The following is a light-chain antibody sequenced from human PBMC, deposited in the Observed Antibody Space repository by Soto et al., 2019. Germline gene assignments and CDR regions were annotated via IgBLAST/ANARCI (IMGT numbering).Light chain of an antibody. CDR3: QQYHNWWT. J-gene: IGKJ1*01. V-gene: IGKV3-15*01. Sequence: EIVMTQSPGTLSVSPGERATVSCRASQSVGSKLAWFQQKPGQAPKRLIFGASTRAIGTPARFSGSGSGTEFTLTISSLQSEDFAVYYCQQYHNWWTFGQGTKVAIK. CDR1: QSVGSK. CDR2: GAS.